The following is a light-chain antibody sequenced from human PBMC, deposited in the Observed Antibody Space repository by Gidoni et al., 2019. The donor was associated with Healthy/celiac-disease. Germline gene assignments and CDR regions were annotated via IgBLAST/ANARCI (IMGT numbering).Light chain of an antibody. CDR2: AAS. J-gene: IGKJ1*01. CDR1: QSISSY. Sequence: DIQMTQSPSSLSASVADRVTITCRASQSISSYLNWYQQKPGKAPKLLIYAASSLQSGVPSMFSGSGSGTDFTLTISRLQPEDFAAYYCQQSDSTPPTFGEGTKVEIK. CDR3: QQSDSTPPT. V-gene: IGKV1-39*01.